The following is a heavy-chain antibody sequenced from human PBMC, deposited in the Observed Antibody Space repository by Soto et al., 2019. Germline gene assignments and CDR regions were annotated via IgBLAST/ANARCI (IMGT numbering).Heavy chain of an antibody. V-gene: IGHV3-33*01. D-gene: IGHD3-10*01. CDR3: ARVSGDYYFDY. J-gene: IGHJ4*02. CDR2: IWYDGSNK. CDR1: GFTFSSYG. Sequence: QVQLVESGGGVVQPGRSLRLSCAASGFTFSSYGMHWVRQAPGKGLEWVAVIWYDGSNKYYADSVKGRFTISRDNSKNTLYLQMNSMRAEDTDVYYCARVSGDYYFDYWGQGTLVTVSS.